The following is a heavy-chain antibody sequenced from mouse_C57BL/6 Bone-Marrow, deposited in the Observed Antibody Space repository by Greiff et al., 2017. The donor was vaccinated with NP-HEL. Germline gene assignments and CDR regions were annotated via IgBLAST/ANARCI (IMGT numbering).Heavy chain of an antibody. CDR2: IDPSDSYT. V-gene: IGHV1-69*01. Sequence: QVHVKQPGAELVMPGASVKLSCKASGYTFTSYWMHWVKQRPGQGLEWIGEIDPSDSYTNSNQKFKGKSTLTVAKSSSTAYMQLSSLTSEDSAVYYCAREGSYDGYYVGAMDYWGQGTSVTVSS. CDR3: AREGSYDGYYVGAMDY. D-gene: IGHD2-3*01. CDR1: GYTFTSYW. J-gene: IGHJ4*01.